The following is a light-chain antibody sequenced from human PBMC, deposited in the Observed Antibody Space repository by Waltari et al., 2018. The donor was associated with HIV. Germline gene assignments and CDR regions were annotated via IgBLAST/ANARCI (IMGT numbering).Light chain of an antibody. CDR3: QAWDSSTHVV. Sequence: SYELTQPPSVSVSPGQTASITCSGDKLGDKYACWYQQKPGQSPVLVIYQDSKRPSGIPERFSCSNSGNTATLTISGTQAMDEADDYCQAWDSSTHVVFGGVTKLTVL. CDR1: KLGDKY. V-gene: IGLV3-1*01. CDR2: QDS. J-gene: IGLJ2*01.